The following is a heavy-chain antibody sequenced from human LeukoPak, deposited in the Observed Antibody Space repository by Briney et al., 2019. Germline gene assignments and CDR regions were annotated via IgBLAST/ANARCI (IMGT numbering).Heavy chain of an antibody. CDR3: AKLGTGYSSSWYEATNFDY. J-gene: IGHJ4*02. CDR1: GFTFSSYA. V-gene: IGHV3-23*01. Sequence: GGSLRPSFAASGFTFSSYAMSWFRRAPGKGLDWVPAISGSGGSTYYADSVKGRFTISRDNSKNTLYLQMNSLRAEDTAVYYCAKLGTGYSSSWYEATNFDYWGQGTLVTVSS. D-gene: IGHD6-13*01. CDR2: ISGSGGST.